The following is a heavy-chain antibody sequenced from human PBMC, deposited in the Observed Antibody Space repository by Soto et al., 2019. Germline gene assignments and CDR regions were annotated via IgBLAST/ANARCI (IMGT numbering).Heavy chain of an antibody. CDR1: GGTFSSYA. D-gene: IGHD6-19*01. CDR2: IIPIFGTA. V-gene: IGHV1-69*13. Sequence: SVKVSCKASGGTFSSYAISWVRQAPGQGLEWMGGIIPIFGTANYAQKFQGRVTITADESTSTAYMELSSLRSEDTAVYYCARDHYSSGWGFAGFLNSRGQGTLVTVSS. J-gene: IGHJ5*01. CDR3: ARDHYSSGWGFAGFLNS.